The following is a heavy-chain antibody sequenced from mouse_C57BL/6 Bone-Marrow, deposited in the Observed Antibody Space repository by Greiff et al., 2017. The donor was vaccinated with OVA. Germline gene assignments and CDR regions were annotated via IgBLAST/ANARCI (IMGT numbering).Heavy chain of an antibody. CDR3: AKAYYRNAMDY. CDR2: IYPGDGDT. CDR1: GYAFSSYW. D-gene: IGHD2-12*01. V-gene: IGHV1-80*01. Sequence: VQLQQSGAELVKPGASVKISCKASGYAFSSYWLNWVKQRPGKGLEWIGQIYPGDGDTTYNGKFKGKATLTADKSSSTAYMQLSSLTSEDSAVYFCAKAYYRNAMDYWGQGTSVTVSS. J-gene: IGHJ4*01.